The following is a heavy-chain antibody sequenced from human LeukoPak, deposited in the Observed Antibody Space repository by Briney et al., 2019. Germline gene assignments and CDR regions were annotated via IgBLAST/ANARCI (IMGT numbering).Heavy chain of an antibody. D-gene: IGHD3-16*01. J-gene: IGHJ6*02. Sequence: ASVKVSCKASGDTFSTYGISWVRQAPSQALELMGWILPYSGNTNYAQKLQGRVSVTTDTSTTTAYMELRSLTSDDTAVYYCAKDRRGSRNSLDVWGQGTTITVSS. CDR1: GDTFSTYG. V-gene: IGHV1-18*01. CDR3: AKDRRGSRNSLDV. CDR2: ILPYSGNT.